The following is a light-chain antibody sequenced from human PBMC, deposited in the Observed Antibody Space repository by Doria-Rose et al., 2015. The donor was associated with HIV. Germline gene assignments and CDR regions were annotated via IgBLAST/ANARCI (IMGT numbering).Light chain of an antibody. CDR2: WAS. V-gene: IGKV4-1*01. Sequence: DIRMTQSPESLGMSLGERATLNCKSNQSLLYTSKNYLAWYQQKPGQPRELLIYWASTRQSGVPARFSGSGSVTDFTLTISSLEAEDVAVYYCQQYYDTPSFGPGTTVDIK. CDR3: QQYYDTPS. J-gene: IGKJ3*01. CDR1: QSLLYTSKNY.